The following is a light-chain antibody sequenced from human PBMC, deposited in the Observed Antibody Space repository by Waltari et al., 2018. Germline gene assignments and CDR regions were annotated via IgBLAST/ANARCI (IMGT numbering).Light chain of an antibody. CDR1: ALSNQL. CDR3: QSANNTGTALL. J-gene: IGLJ3*02. Sequence: SSELTQPPSASVSPGQTARITCSGDALSNQLGYWYQQKPGQAPVLVIYKDNERASGIPERFSGSSSGTTVTLTISAVQAEDEADYDCQSANNTGTALLFGGGTKLTV. V-gene: IGLV3-25*03. CDR2: KDN.